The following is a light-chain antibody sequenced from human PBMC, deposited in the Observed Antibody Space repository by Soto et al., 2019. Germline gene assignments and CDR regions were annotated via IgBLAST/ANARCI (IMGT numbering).Light chain of an antibody. J-gene: IGLJ1*01. CDR2: EVS. Sequence: QSSQTHPPSVSRPPGHSVTISCTGTSTDFVSYNRVSWYQQPPGTAPKLMIYEVSKRPSGVPDRFSGSKSGNTASLTISGLQAAEQADYYCSLYTSENAYVFGTGTKVTXL. V-gene: IGLV2-18*01. CDR3: SLYTSENAYV. CDR1: STDFVSYNR.